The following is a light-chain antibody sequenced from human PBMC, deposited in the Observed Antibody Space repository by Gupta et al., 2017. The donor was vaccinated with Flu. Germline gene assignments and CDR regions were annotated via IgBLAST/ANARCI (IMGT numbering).Light chain of an antibody. CDR1: SGSIASNY. Sequence: FMPSQPHPVSESPGKTVTISCTRSSGSIASNYVHWYQQRPGRSPTTVIYRYNQRPSGVPDRFSCSIDSSYNSATLTISGLKAEDEADYYCQSYDSTNRVFGGGTKLTVL. V-gene: IGLV6-57*01. J-gene: IGLJ3*02. CDR2: RYN. CDR3: QSYDSTNRV.